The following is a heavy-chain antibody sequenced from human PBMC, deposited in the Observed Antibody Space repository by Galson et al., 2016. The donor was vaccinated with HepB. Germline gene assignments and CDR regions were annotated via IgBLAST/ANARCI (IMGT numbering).Heavy chain of an antibody. J-gene: IGHJ4*02. CDR1: GYTFSIYG. Sequence: SVKVSCKASGYTFSIYGISWVRQAPGQGLEWMGWISGYNGNTNYAQKLQGRVTMTTDTSTSTAYMELRSLRFDDTAVYYCARDRGLGDYGDSPAQLDWGQGTLVTVSS. D-gene: IGHD4-17*01. CDR2: ISGYNGNT. V-gene: IGHV1-18*01. CDR3: ARDRGLGDYGDSPAQLD.